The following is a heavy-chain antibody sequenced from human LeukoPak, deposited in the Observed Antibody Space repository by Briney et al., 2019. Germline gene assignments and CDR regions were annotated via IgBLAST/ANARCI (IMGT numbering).Heavy chain of an antibody. CDR3: ATNAGSYYGSGSYHSF. V-gene: IGHV3-23*01. J-gene: IGHJ4*02. CDR1: GFMFRSYA. Sequence: PGGSLRLSCVDSGFMFRSYAMSWVRQAPGKGLEWVSAISGSGGSTYYEDSVKGRFTISRDNSKNTLFPLMNSLRVEDSAVYYCATNAGSYYGSGSYHSFWGQGTLVTVSS. D-gene: IGHD3-10*01. CDR2: ISGSGGST.